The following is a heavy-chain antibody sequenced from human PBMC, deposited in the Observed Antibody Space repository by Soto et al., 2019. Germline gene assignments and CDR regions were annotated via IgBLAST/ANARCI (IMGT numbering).Heavy chain of an antibody. CDR2: INAGNGNT. D-gene: IGHD2-15*01. CDR1: GYTFSNYA. V-gene: IGHV1-3*01. CDR3: ARMSCGGASGYESIDY. J-gene: IGHJ4*02. Sequence: GASVKVSCKASGYTFSNYAMNWVRQAPGQRLEWMGWINAGNGNTKYSQKFQGRVTITRDTSASTAYMELSSLRSDDTAVYYCARMSCGGASGYESIDYWGQGTLVTVPS.